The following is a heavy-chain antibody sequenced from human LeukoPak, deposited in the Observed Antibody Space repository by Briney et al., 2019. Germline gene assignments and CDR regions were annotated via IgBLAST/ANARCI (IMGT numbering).Heavy chain of an antibody. CDR3: ARESYGSGSYGWFDP. D-gene: IGHD3-10*01. Sequence: SQTLSPTCTVSGGSVSSHYGSWIRQPPEKGLGWIGYVYHSETTSYNPSLKSRVTISLDTSKSQFSLRLTSLTAADTAVYYCARESYGSGSYGWFDPWGQGALVTVST. J-gene: IGHJ5*02. CDR1: GGSVSSHY. CDR2: VYHSETT. V-gene: IGHV4-59*02.